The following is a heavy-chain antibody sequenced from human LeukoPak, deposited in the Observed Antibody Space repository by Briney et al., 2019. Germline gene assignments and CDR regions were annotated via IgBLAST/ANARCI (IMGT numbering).Heavy chain of an antibody. D-gene: IGHD6-6*01. J-gene: IGHJ6*03. V-gene: IGHV3-23*01. CDR3: AKVGLGGVSAGWYMDV. Sequence: PGGSLRLSCAASGFTFSSYAMSWVRQAPGKGLEWVSAISGSGGSTYYADSVKGRFTISRDNSKNTLYLQMNSLRAEDTAVYYCAKVGLGGVSAGWYMDVWGKGTTVTVSS. CDR1: GFTFSSYA. CDR2: ISGSGGST.